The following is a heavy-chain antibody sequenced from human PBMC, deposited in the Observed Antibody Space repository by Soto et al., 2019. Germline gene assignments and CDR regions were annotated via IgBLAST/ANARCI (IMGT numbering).Heavy chain of an antibody. Sequence: GASVKVSCKASGYTFTSYAMHWVRQAPGQRLEWMGWINAGNGNTKYSQKFQGRITITRDTSASTAYMELSSLRSEDTAVYYCARDRGPYQLLPDYWGQGTLVTVSS. D-gene: IGHD2-15*01. J-gene: IGHJ4*02. CDR1: GYTFTSYA. V-gene: IGHV1-3*01. CDR2: INAGNGNT. CDR3: ARDRGPYQLLPDY.